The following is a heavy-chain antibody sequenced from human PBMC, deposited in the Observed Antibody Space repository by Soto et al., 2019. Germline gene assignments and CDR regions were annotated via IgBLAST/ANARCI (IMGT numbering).Heavy chain of an antibody. J-gene: IGHJ6*02. CDR3: AASCVACGGFNYYGMYV. CDR2: IYYSGST. CDR1: VGSISSGGYY. D-gene: IGHD5-12*01. V-gene: IGHV4-31*03. Sequence: QVQLQESGPGLVKPSQTLSLTCTVSVGSISSGGYYWSWIRQHPGKGLEWIGYIYYSGSTYYNPSLKSRVTLSVDTSKNQFSLKLSSVTAADTAVYYCAASCVACGGFNYYGMYVWGQGTTVTVSS.